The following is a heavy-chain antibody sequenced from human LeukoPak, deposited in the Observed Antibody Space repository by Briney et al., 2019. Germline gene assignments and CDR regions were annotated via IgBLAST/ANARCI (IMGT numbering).Heavy chain of an antibody. CDR3: ARGGRGYFDWYFDY. Sequence: SETLSLTCTVSGGSTSSYSSGWVRQPPGGGLERIGYIYYSGSTNYSPSLKGGVTISVDTSKNQFSLKVGSVTAADTAVYYCARGGRGYFDWYFDYWGQGTLVTVSS. CDR1: GGSTSSYS. J-gene: IGHJ4*02. V-gene: IGHV4-59*01. CDR2: IYYSGST. D-gene: IGHD3-9*01.